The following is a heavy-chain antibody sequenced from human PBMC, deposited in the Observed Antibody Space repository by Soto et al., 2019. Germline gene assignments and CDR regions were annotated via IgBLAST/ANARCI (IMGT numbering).Heavy chain of an antibody. J-gene: IGHJ1*01. CDR1: GFTFSSYG. CDR2: IWYDGSNK. V-gene: IGHV3-33*01. Sequence: PGGSLRLSCAASGFTFSSYGMHWVRQAPGKGLEWVAVIWYDGSNKYYADSVKGRFTISRDNSKNTLYLQMNSLRAEDTAVYYCARERDSRQGAEYFQHWGQGTLVTVSS. CDR3: ARERDSRQGAEYFQH. D-gene: IGHD4-4*01.